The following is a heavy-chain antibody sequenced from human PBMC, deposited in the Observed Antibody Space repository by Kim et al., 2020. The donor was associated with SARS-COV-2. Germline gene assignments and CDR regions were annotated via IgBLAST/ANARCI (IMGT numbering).Heavy chain of an antibody. CDR3: AKGDTMVRGVIGGFDP. CDR2: ISGSGGST. J-gene: IGHJ5*02. D-gene: IGHD3-10*01. Sequence: GGSLRLSCAASGFTFSSYAMSWVRQAPGKGLEWVSAISGSGGSTYYADSVKGRFTISRDNSKNTLYLQMNSLRAEDTAVYYCAKGDTMVRGVIGGFDPWGQGTLVTVSS. CDR1: GFTFSSYA. V-gene: IGHV3-23*01.